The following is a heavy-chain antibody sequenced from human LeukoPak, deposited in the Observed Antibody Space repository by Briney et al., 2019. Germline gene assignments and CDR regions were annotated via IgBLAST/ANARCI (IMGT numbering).Heavy chain of an antibody. CDR3: ARDRAYDAFDY. Sequence: GGSLRLSCAASGFTFSSYSMNWVRQAPGKGLEWVSSISSSSSYIYYADSVKDRFTISRDNAENSLFLQVNSLRDEDTAVYYCARDRAYDAFDYWGRGTLVTVSS. J-gene: IGHJ4*02. D-gene: IGHD5-12*01. CDR2: ISSSSSYI. V-gene: IGHV3-21*06. CDR1: GFTFSSYS.